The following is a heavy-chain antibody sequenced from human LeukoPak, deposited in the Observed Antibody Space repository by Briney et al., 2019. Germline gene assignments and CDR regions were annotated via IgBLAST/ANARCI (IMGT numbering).Heavy chain of an antibody. CDR3: ASRGRDGYNSSFVT. Sequence: SETLSLTCAVYGGSFSGYYWSWIRQPPGKGLEWIGEINHSGSTNYNPSLKSRVTISVDTSKNQFSLKLSSVTAADTAVYYCASRGRDGYNSSFVTWGKGPLVTVS. V-gene: IGHV4-34*01. CDR1: GGSFSGYY. J-gene: IGHJ5*02. D-gene: IGHD5-24*01. CDR2: INHSGST.